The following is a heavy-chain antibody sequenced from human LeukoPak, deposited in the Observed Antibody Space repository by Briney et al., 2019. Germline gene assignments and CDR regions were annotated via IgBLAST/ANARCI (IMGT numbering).Heavy chain of an antibody. CDR1: GFTFSSYS. CDR3: ARSPGQGSYPLDY. CDR2: ISSSSSTI. J-gene: IGHJ4*02. D-gene: IGHD1-26*01. Sequence: GGSLRLSCAASGFTFSSYSMNWVRQAPGKGLEWVSYISSSSSTIYYADSVKGRFTISRDNAKNSLYLQMNSLRAEDTALYYCARSPGQGSYPLDYWGQGTLVTVSS. V-gene: IGHV3-48*01.